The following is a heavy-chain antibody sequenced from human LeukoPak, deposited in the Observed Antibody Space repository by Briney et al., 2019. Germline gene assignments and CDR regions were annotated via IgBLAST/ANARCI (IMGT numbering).Heavy chain of an antibody. V-gene: IGHV3-9*01. D-gene: IGHD3/OR15-3a*01. Sequence: GGSLRLSCAASGFTFDDYAMHWVRQAPGKGLEWVSGISWNSGSIGYADSVKGRFTISRDNAKNSLYLQMNSLRAEDTALYYCAKDYWTGPKGDYYYYGMDVWGQGTAVTVSS. CDR2: ISWNSGSI. J-gene: IGHJ6*02. CDR1: GFTFDDYA. CDR3: AKDYWTGPKGDYYYYGMDV.